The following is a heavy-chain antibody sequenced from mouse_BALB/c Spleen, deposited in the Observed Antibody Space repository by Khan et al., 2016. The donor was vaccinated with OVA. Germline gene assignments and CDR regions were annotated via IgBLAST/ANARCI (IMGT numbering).Heavy chain of an antibody. Sequence: EVQLQQSGPDLVKPGASVKMSCKASGYSFTGYYMNWVKQSHGKSLECIGRVNPNTGYTNYNQNFKGKAILIVDTSSSTAYMELRSLTSEDSAVYYCARGYEFFAYWGQGTLVTVSA. CDR1: GYSFTGYY. J-gene: IGHJ3*01. CDR2: VNPNTGYT. V-gene: IGHV1-26*01. D-gene: IGHD2-14*01. CDR3: ARGYEFFAY.